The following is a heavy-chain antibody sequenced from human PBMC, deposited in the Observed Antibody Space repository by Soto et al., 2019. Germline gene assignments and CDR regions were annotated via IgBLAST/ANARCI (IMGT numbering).Heavy chain of an antibody. CDR1: GGSVSSGSYY. CDR2: IFYTGNT. V-gene: IGHV4-39*01. CDR3: ARCTSDDFFGDYGMDV. D-gene: IGHD3-3*01. Sequence: SETLSLTCTVSGGSVSSGSYYWSWILQPPGKGLEWIGSIFYTGNTYYNTSLKSRVTISVDTSKNQFSLKLSSVTAADAAVYYCARCTSDDFFGDYGMDVWGQGTTVTVS. J-gene: IGHJ6*02.